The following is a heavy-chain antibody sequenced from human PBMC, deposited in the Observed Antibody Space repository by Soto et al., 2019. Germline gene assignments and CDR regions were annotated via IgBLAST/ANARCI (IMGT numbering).Heavy chain of an antibody. D-gene: IGHD4-4*01. CDR1: GGTFSSYA. J-gene: IGHJ6*01. Sequence: GASVKVSCKASGGTFSSYAISWVRQAPGQGLEWMGGIIPIFGTANYAQKFQGRVTITADESTSTAYMELSSLRSEDTAVYYCARSLKADYRNHVSPYYYGMDVWGQGTTVTFSS. CDR3: ARSLKADYRNHVSPYYYGMDV. V-gene: IGHV1-69*13. CDR2: IIPIFGTA.